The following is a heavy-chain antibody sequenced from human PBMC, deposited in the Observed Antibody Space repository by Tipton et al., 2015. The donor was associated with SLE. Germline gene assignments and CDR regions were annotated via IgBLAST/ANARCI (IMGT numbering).Heavy chain of an antibody. CDR1: GFTSSSYA. V-gene: IGHV3-23*03. J-gene: IGHJ4*02. D-gene: IGHD3-10*01. CDR2: IYSGGSST. CDR3: AKVLWFGESYYFDY. Sequence: GSLRLSCAASGFTSSSYAMSWVRQAPGKGLEWVSVIYSGGSSTYYADSVKGRFTISRDNSKNTLYLQMNSLRAEDTAVYYCAKVLWFGESYYFDYWGQGTLVTVSS.